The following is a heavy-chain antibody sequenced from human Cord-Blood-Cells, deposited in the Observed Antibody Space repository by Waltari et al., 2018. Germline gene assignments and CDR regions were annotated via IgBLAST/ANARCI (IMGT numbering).Heavy chain of an antibody. CDR1: GFTFSSYA. J-gene: IGHJ3*02. Sequence: QVQLVESGGGVVQPGRSLRLSYAASGFTFSSYAMHWVRQAPGKGLEWVAVISYDGSNKYYADAVKGRFTISRDNSKNTLYLQMNSLRAEDTAVYYCARAHYYDSSGYAFDIWGQGTMVTVSS. D-gene: IGHD3-22*01. CDR3: ARAHYYDSSGYAFDI. V-gene: IGHV3-30*04. CDR2: ISYDGSNK.